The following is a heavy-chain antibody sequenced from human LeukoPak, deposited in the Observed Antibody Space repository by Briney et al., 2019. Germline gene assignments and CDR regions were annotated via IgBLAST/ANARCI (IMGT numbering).Heavy chain of an antibody. D-gene: IGHD2-15*01. J-gene: IGHJ3*02. V-gene: IGHV4-31*03. Sequence: SETLSLTCTVSGGSIISDGYYWSWIRQHPGKGLEWIGYIYYSGTTYYNPSLESRVTMSVDTSKNQFSLKLSSVTAADTAVYYCARYRDSGGRLAFDIWGQGTVVTVSS. CDR2: IYYSGTT. CDR3: ARYRDSGGRLAFDI. CDR1: GGSIISDGYY.